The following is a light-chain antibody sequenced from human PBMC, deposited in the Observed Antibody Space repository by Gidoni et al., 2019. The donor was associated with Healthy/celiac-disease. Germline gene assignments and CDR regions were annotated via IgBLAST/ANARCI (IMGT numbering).Light chain of an antibody. CDR1: QSLLHSNGYNY. J-gene: IGKJ5*01. CDR2: LGS. CDR3: MQALQTSGH. Sequence: DIVMTQSPLSLPVTPGEPASISCRSSQSLLHSNGYNYLDWYLQKPGQSPQLLIYLGSNWASGVPDRFSGSGSGTDFTLKISRVEAEDVGVYYCMQALQTSGHFGQGTRLEIK. V-gene: IGKV2-28*01.